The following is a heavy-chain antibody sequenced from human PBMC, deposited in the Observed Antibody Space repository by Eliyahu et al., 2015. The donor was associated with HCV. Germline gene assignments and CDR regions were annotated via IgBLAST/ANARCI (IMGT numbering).Heavy chain of an antibody. D-gene: IGHD5/OR15-5a*01. Sequence: QVQLQESGPGLVKPSGTLSLTCTVTGDPVTSGSFYWSWIRQPPGKALEWIGYIYRSGRTTYNPSLQSRVTMSVDASKNQFSLKLSSVTTADTAVYYCARDSSVFPXDYWSRGTLVTVSS. J-gene: IGHJ4*02. CDR2: IYRSGRT. CDR1: GDPVTSGSFY. CDR3: ARDSSVFPXDY. V-gene: IGHV4-61*01.